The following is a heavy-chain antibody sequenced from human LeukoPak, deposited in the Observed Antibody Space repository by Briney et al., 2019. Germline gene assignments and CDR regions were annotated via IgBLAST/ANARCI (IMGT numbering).Heavy chain of an antibody. CDR2: IYRGGTT. J-gene: IGHJ4*02. CDR3: ARGLYEFCSGGSCYSYYFDY. V-gene: IGHV3-53*01. D-gene: IGHD2-15*01. CDR1: GFTVSSNY. Sequence: PGGSVRLSCAASGFTVSSNYMSGVRQAPGKGLEGVAIIYRGGTTYYADSVKGRFTISRDNSKNTLYLQMNSLRAEDTAVYFCARGLYEFCSGGSCYSYYFDYWGQGTLVTVSS.